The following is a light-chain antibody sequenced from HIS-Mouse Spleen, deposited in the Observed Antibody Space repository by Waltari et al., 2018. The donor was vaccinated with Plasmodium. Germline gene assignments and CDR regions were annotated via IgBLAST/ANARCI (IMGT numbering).Light chain of an antibody. CDR3: QKFNSYPQGT. J-gene: IGKJ5*01. V-gene: IGKV1-13*02. CDR2: DAS. Sequence: AIQLTQSPSSLSASVGDRVTITCRASQVISSALAWYQQKPGKAPKLLIYDASSLESGVPSRFSGSGSGTDFTLTISSLQPEDFATYYCQKFNSYPQGTFGQGTRLEIK. CDR1: QVISSA.